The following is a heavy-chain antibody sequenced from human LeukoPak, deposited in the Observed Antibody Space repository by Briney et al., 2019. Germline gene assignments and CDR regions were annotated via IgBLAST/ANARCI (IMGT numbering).Heavy chain of an antibody. Sequence: GGSLRLSCAASGFTFSSYAMSWVRQAPGKGLEFVSSIHSNGITTYYGNSVKGRFTVSRDNSKNTVYLQMGSLREEDMAVYYCARTQQWLATGGWYWFDTWGQGTLVTVSP. J-gene: IGHJ5*02. CDR1: GFTFSSYA. CDR2: IHSNGITT. CDR3: ARTQQWLATGGWYWFDT. D-gene: IGHD6-19*01. V-gene: IGHV3-64*01.